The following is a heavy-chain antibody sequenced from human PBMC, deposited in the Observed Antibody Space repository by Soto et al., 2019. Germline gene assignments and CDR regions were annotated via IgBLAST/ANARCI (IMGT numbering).Heavy chain of an antibody. Sequence: SETLSLTCTVSGGSISSGTYYWSWIRQPPGKGLEWIGYIYHSGSSQYNPSLKSRVTISIDTSKNQFSLELRSVTAADTAVYYCARDLLDTTVDYYFDYWGPGRLVTVSS. CDR1: GGSISSGTYY. V-gene: IGHV4-30-4*01. J-gene: IGHJ4*02. CDR3: ARDLLDTTVDYYFDY. D-gene: IGHD4-17*01. CDR2: IYHSGSS.